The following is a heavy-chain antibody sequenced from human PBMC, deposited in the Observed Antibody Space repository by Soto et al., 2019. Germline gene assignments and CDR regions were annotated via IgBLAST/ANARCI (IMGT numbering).Heavy chain of an antibody. J-gene: IGHJ6*02. CDR1: GDTFSSYA. D-gene: IGHD2-2*02. Sequence: SVKVSCKTSGDTFSSYAISWVRQAPGQGLEWMGGIIPILGTPRYAQKFQGRVTITAVESTSTAYMELISLGSEDTAVYYCARVKDMYCYNLNDYHVLDVWVQGTSVTVSS. CDR2: IIPILGTP. V-gene: IGHV1-69*13. CDR3: ARVKDMYCYNLNDYHVLDV.